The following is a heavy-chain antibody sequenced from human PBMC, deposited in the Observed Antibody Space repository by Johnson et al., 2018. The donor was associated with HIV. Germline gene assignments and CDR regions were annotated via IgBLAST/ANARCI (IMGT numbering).Heavy chain of an antibody. V-gene: IGHV3-30*18. CDR1: GFTFSSYG. CDR2: IWYDGNNK. Sequence: QVQLVESGGGVVQPGRSLRLSCAASGFTFSSYGMHWVRQAPGKGLEWVAVIWYDGNNKYYADSVKGRFTISRDNSKNSLYLQMNSLRAEDTALYYCAKAIAARPSGAFDIWGQGTMVTVSS. J-gene: IGHJ3*02. CDR3: AKAIAARPSGAFDI. D-gene: IGHD6-6*01.